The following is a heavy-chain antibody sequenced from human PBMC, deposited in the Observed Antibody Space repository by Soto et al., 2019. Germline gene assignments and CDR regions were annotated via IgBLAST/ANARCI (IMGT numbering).Heavy chain of an antibody. V-gene: IGHV3-15*01. D-gene: IGHD3-9*01. J-gene: IGHJ4*02. CDR2: IKSKTDGGTA. CDR3: TTGIYYDILTGYHNVAY. CDR1: GFNLSHPR. Sequence: LRLSCVASGFNLSHPRMTWVRQAAGKGLAWVGRIKSKTDGGTADYAAPVKGRATISRDDSKNTVYLQMNSLKTEDTPVYYCTTGIYYDILTGYHNVAYWGQGALVTVS.